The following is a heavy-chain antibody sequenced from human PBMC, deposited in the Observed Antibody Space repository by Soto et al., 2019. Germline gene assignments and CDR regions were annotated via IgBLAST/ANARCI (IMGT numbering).Heavy chain of an antibody. CDR3: AKARGANNWANYYGLDV. CDR2: ITYEGRNK. J-gene: IGHJ6*02. CDR1: GFIFADYG. V-gene: IGHV3-30*18. Sequence: QAQLVESGGGVVQPGRSLRLSCAASGFIFADYGMHWVRQAPGKGLEWVALITYEGRNKYYADAVKGRFTISRDNAKNIVSLQMDSLRAEDTAVYYCAKARGANNWANYYGLDVCGQGTTVTVSS. D-gene: IGHD1-1*01.